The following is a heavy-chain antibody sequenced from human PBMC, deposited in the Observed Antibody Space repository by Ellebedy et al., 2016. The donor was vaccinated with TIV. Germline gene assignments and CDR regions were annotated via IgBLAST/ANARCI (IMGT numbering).Heavy chain of an antibody. CDR3: VRGSSIYAMDV. J-gene: IGHJ6*02. CDR1: GFTFSSYG. D-gene: IGHD2-2*01. V-gene: IGHV3-30*03. Sequence: GGSLRLXXAASGFTFSSYGMHWVRQAPGKGLEWVAVISYDGSDKYYADSVKGRFTISRDNAKNTLYLQMNSLRAEDTAVYFCVRGSSIYAMDVWGQGTTVTVSS. CDR2: ISYDGSDK.